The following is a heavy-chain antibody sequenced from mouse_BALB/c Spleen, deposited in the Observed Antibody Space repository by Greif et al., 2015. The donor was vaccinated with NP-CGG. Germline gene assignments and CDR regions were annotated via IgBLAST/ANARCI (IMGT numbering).Heavy chain of an antibody. D-gene: IGHD1-1*01. J-gene: IGHJ4*01. V-gene: IGHV1-47*01. Sequence: VQLQQSGAELVKPGASVKMSCKAFGYTFTTYPIEWMKQNHGKSLEWIGNFHPYNDDTKYNEKFKGKAKLTVEKSSSAGYLKLSRLTSDDSAVYYCARGYYGSSYAMDYWGQGTSVTVSS. CDR2: FHPYNDDT. CDR3: ARGYYGSSYAMDY. CDR1: GYTFTTYP.